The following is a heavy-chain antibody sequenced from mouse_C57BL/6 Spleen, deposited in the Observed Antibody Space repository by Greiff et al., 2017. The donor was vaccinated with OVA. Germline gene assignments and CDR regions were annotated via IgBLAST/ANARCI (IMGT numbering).Heavy chain of an antibody. CDR2: ISDGGSYT. V-gene: IGHV5-4*01. J-gene: IGHJ3*01. Sequence: EVQLVESGGGLVKPGGSMKLSCAASRFTFSSYAMSWVRQTPEKRLEWVATISDGGSYTYYPDNVKGRFTISRDNAKNNLYLQMSHLKSEDTAMYYCAREYYGSSYPFAYWGQGTLVTVSA. D-gene: IGHD1-1*01. CDR3: AREYYGSSYPFAY. CDR1: RFTFSSYA.